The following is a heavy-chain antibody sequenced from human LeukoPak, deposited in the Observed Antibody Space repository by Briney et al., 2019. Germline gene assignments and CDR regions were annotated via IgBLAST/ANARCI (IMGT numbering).Heavy chain of an antibody. CDR2: ISPSGDIT. V-gene: IGHV3-23*01. D-gene: IGHD5-12*01. J-gene: IGHJ4*02. Sequence: GGSLRLSCAASGFTFSSYAMNRVRQAPGKGLEWFSGISPSGDITYYADSVKGRFTISRDNSKNTLYLEMISLAAEDTAVYYCAKDDAWLRFGEWSQGTLVSVSS. CDR3: AKDDAWLRFGE. CDR1: GFTFSSYA.